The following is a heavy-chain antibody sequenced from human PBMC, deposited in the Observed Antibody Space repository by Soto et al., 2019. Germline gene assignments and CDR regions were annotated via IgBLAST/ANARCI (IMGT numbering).Heavy chain of an antibody. CDR3: AKDAPGSGWLSDY. Sequence: EVQLLESGGGLVHPGGSLRLSCAASGFNSAIYAMSWVRQAPGKGLEWVSTVGGSGGDTSYADIVRSRFTISRDNSENTLYLQMTSPRAEDTAVYYGAKDAPGSGWLSDYWGQGALFTVSS. CDR2: VGGSGGDT. D-gene: IGHD3-22*01. V-gene: IGHV3-23*01. J-gene: IGHJ4*02. CDR1: GFNSAIYA.